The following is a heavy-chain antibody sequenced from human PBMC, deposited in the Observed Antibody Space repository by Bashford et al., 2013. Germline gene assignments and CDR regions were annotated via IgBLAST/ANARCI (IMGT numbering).Heavy chain of an antibody. J-gene: IGHJ1*01. CDR2: IRRKTDNFAP. D-gene: IGHD2-21*01. CDR3: MSQDCGGIGCQEPR. V-gene: IGHV3-73*01. Sequence: WVRQMPGKGLEWVGRIRRKTDNFAPAYGASVKGRFTISRDDSKNTAYLQMNSLKTEDTAVYYCMSQDCGGIGCQEPRWGQGTLVTVSS.